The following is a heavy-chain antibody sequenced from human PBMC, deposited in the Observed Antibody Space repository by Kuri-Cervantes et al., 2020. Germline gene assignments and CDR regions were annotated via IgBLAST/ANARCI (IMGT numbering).Heavy chain of an antibody. CDR3: AKVRYGDYYYYGMDV. CDR2: ISSSSSTI. V-gene: IGHV3-48*01. Sequence: GGSLRLSCAASGFTFSSYSMNWVRQAPGKGLEWVSYISSSSSTIYYADSVKGRFTISRDNSKNTLYLQMNSLRAEDTAVYYCAKVRYGDYYYYGMDVWGQGTTVTVSS. CDR1: GFTFSSYS. J-gene: IGHJ6*02. D-gene: IGHD4-17*01.